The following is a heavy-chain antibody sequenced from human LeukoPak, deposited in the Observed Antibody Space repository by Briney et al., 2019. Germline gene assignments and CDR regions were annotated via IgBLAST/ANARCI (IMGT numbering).Heavy chain of an antibody. D-gene: IGHD6-19*01. CDR2: IYPDDFDT. CDR3: ARRSSGWGRDFDY. J-gene: IGHJ4*02. Sequence: GESLKISCKGSGYSFTTYWIGWVRQMPGKGLEWMGIIYPDDFDTRYSPSLQGQVTISAGKSISTAYLQWSSLKASGTAMYYCARRSSGWGRDFDYWGQGTLVTVSS. CDR1: GYSFTTYW. V-gene: IGHV5-51*01.